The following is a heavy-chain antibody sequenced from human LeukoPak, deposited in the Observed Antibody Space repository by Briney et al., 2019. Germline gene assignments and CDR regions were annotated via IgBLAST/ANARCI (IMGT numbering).Heavy chain of an antibody. CDR1: GGTFSSYA. Sequence: ASVKVSCKASGGTFSSYAISWVRQAPGQGLEWMGRIIPILGIANYAQKFQGRVTITADKSTSTAYMELSSLRSEDTAVYYCVLKLGGTWNYYYGMDVWGQGTTVTASS. J-gene: IGHJ6*02. V-gene: IGHV1-69*04. CDR2: IIPILGIA. CDR3: VLKLGGTWNYYYGMDV. D-gene: IGHD2-15*01.